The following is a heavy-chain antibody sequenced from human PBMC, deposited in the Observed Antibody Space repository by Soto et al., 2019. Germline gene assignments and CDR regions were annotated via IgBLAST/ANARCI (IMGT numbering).Heavy chain of an antibody. V-gene: IGHV3-33*08. Sequence: GGSLRLSCAASGFTFSSYWMSWVRQAPGKGLEWVAVIWYDGSNKYYADSVKGRFTISRDNSKNTLYLQMNSLRAEDTAVYYCARDKGRNSSSWWNLFDYWGQGTLVTVSS. CDR2: IWYDGSNK. D-gene: IGHD6-13*01. J-gene: IGHJ4*02. CDR1: GFTFSSYW. CDR3: ARDKGRNSSSWWNLFDY.